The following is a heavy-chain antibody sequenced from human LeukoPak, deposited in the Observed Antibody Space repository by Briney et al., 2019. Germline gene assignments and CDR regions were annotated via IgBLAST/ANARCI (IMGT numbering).Heavy chain of an antibody. CDR1: GFTFSSYS. CDR2: ISSSSSYI. Sequence: PGGSLRLSCAASGFTFSSYSMNWVRQAPGKGLEWVSSISSSSSYIYYADSVKCRFTISRDNAKNSLYLQMNSLRAEDTAVYYCARGSGWAFGIWGQGTMVTVSS. V-gene: IGHV3-21*01. J-gene: IGHJ3*02. D-gene: IGHD6-19*01. CDR3: ARGSGWAFGI.